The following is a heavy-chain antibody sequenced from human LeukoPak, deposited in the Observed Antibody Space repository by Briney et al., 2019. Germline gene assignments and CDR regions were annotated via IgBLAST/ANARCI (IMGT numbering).Heavy chain of an antibody. J-gene: IGHJ6*02. D-gene: IGHD2-21*02. Sequence: SETLSLTCAVSGGSISSGGSSWSWIRQPPGKGLEWIGYIYHSGSTYYNTSLKSRVTISVDRSKNQFSLKLSSVTAADTAVYYCARVVVTAGTHYYYYGMDVWGQGTTVTVSS. CDR2: IYHSGST. CDR3: ARVVVTAGTHYYYYGMDV. V-gene: IGHV4-30-2*01. CDR1: GGSISSGGSS.